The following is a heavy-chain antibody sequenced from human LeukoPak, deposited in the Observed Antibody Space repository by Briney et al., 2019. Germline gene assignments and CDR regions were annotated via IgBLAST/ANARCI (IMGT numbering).Heavy chain of an antibody. Sequence: PSETLSRPFAVDGGSFSCYYWSWIRPPPGKGLEWIGAINHSGRTNYNPTLKSRVTISVDTSKNQFSLKLSSVTAADTAVYYCARGPYYYDSSGPDLYFDYWGQGTLVTVSS. CDR3: ARGPYYYDSSGPDLYFDY. CDR1: GGSFSCYY. V-gene: IGHV4-34*01. J-gene: IGHJ4*02. CDR2: INHSGRT. D-gene: IGHD3-22*01.